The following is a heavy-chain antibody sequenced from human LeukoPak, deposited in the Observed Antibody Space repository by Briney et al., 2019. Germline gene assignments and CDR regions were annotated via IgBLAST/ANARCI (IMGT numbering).Heavy chain of an antibody. V-gene: IGHV4-4*07. CDR2: IYTSGST. Sequence: SETLSLTCGVSGGSLSPNYWSWIRQPAGRGLEWIGRIYTSGSTNSNPSLKSRVTISVDTSKNQFSLKLSSVTAADTAVYYCARHGKGVTYFYTFDIWGQGTVVAVSS. CDR1: GGSLSPNY. CDR3: ARHGKGVTYFYTFDI. J-gene: IGHJ3*02. D-gene: IGHD2/OR15-2a*01.